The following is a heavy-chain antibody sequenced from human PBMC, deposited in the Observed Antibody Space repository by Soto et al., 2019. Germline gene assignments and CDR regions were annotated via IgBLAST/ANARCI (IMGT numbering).Heavy chain of an antibody. CDR2: IYPGDSDT. CDR3: ARSTYRSGWYPSGVDV. D-gene: IGHD6-19*01. CDR1: GYSFTSYW. Sequence: GESLKISCKGSGYSFTSYWIGWVRQMPGKGLEWMGIIYPGDSDTRYSPSFQGQVTISADKSISTAYLQWSSLKASDTAMYYCARSTYRSGWYPSGVDVWGQATTVTVSS. J-gene: IGHJ6*02. V-gene: IGHV5-51*01.